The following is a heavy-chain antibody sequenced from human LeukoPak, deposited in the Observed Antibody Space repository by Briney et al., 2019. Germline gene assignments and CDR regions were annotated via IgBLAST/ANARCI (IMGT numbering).Heavy chain of an antibody. CDR1: GYTFSSFG. J-gene: IGHJ4*02. D-gene: IGHD1-14*01. V-gene: IGHV1-18*01. CDR3: ARDQLVLPRGISGY. CDR2: IAVYNGNT. Sequence: GASVKVSCKASGYTFSSFGISWVRQAPGQGLEWMGWIAVYNGNTNYAQKFRGRLTMTTDTSTSTAYMELRSLRSDDTALYYCARDQLVLPRGISGYWGQGTLVTVSS.